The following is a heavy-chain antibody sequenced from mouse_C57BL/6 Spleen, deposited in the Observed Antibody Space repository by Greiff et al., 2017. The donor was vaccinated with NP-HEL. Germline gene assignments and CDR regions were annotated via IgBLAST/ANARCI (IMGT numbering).Heavy chain of an antibody. J-gene: IGHJ4*01. V-gene: IGHV2-2*01. Sequence: QVHVKQSGPGLVQPSQSLSITCTVSGFSLTSYGVHWVRQSPGKGLEWLGVIWSGGSTDYNAAFISRLSISKDNSKSQVFFKMNSLQADDTAIYYCARKGGQLRLRDAMDYWGQGTSVTVSS. CDR3: ARKGGQLRLRDAMDY. CDR1: GFSLTSYG. CDR2: IWSGGST. D-gene: IGHD3-2*02.